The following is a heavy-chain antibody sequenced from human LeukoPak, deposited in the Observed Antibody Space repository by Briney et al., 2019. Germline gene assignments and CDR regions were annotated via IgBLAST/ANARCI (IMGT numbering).Heavy chain of an antibody. CDR1: GYTFSGYY. V-gene: IGHV1-2*02. D-gene: IGHD2-2*01. J-gene: IGHJ4*02. CDR3: ARGRDKTTSPAIDY. CDR2: ISPKSGDT. Sequence: ASVKVSCKASGYTFSGYYMHWVRQAPGQGHEWMGWISPKSGDTNYARNLQGRVTMTRDTSISTAYMELSRLTSDDTAVYYCARGRDKTTSPAIDYWGQGTLVTVSS.